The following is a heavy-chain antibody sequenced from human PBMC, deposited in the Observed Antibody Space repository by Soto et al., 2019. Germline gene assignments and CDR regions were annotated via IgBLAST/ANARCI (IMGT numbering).Heavy chain of an antibody. V-gene: IGHV1-18*01. D-gene: IGHD2-2*01. CDR2: IGAYNGNT. J-gene: IGHJ4*02. CDR3: ARDLEGYCSSTSCPPPDY. Sequence: ASVTVSCKASGYTFTSYGISWVRQAPGQGLEWMGWIGAYNGNTNYAQKLQGRVTMTTDTSTSTAYMELRSLRSDDTAVYYCARDLEGYCSSTSCPPPDYWGQGTLVTVSS. CDR1: GYTFTSYG.